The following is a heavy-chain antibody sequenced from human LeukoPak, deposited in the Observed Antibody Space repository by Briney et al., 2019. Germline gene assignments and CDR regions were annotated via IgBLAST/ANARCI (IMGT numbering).Heavy chain of an antibody. CDR2: IYYSGST. CDR3: ARGWGYSYSIDAFDI. CDR1: GGSISSGDYY. V-gene: IGHV4-30-4*01. Sequence: SETLSLTCTVSGGSISSGDYYWSWIRQPPGKGLELIGYIYYSGSTYYNPALKSRVTISVDTTKNQFSLKLSSVTAADTAVYYCARGWGYSYSIDAFDIWGQGTMVTVSS. J-gene: IGHJ3*02. D-gene: IGHD5-18*01.